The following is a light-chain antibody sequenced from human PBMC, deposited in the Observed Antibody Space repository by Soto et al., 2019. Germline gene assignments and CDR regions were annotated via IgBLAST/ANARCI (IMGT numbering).Light chain of an antibody. CDR2: GAS. V-gene: IGKV3D-15*01. CDR1: QSISDN. CDR3: QQYGSSHT. Sequence: EIVMTQSPATLSVSPGESATLSFRASQSISDNLAWYQLKPGLAPRLLIFGASTRATGIPDRFSGSGAGAYFNLTISRLEPADFGVYYCQQYGSSHTFGQGTRLEIK. J-gene: IGKJ5*01.